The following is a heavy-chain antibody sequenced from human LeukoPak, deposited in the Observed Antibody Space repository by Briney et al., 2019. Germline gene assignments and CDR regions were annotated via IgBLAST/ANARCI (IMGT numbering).Heavy chain of an antibody. Sequence: PGGSLRLSCAGSGFSFNTYRMNWIRQAPGKGLEWISYISSSGSTIYYADSVKGRFTISRDNAKNSLYLQMNSLRAEDTAVYYCARFLRWLQHFDYWGQGTLVTVSS. CDR2: ISSSGSTI. CDR3: ARFLRWLQHFDY. V-gene: IGHV3-48*01. D-gene: IGHD5-24*01. J-gene: IGHJ4*02. CDR1: GFSFNTYR.